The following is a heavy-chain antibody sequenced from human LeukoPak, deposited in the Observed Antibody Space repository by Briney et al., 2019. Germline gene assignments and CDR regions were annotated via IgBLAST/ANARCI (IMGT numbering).Heavy chain of an antibody. CDR1: GGTFSTYT. CDR2: IIPILGIA. V-gene: IGHV1-69*04. CDR3: ARDPGNWNDGSFDY. Sequence: VASVKVSCKASGGTFSTYTISWVRQAPGQGLEWMGRIIPILGIAYYAQKFQGRVTITADKSTSTAYMELRSLRSEDTAVYYCARDPGNWNDGSFDYWGQGTLVTVSS. J-gene: IGHJ4*02. D-gene: IGHD1-1*01.